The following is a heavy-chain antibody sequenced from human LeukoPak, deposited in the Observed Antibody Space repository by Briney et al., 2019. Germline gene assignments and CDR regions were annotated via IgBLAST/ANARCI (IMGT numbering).Heavy chain of an antibody. V-gene: IGHV3-30*18. Sequence: GRSLRLSCAASGFTFSSYGMHWVRQAPGKGLEWVAVISYDGSNKYYADSVKGRFTISRDNSKNTLYLQMNSLRAEDTAVYYCAKGVGAPWGVFFDYWGQGTLVTVSS. D-gene: IGHD3-10*01. CDR2: ISYDGSNK. CDR1: GFTFSSYG. CDR3: AKGVGAPWGVFFDY. J-gene: IGHJ4*02.